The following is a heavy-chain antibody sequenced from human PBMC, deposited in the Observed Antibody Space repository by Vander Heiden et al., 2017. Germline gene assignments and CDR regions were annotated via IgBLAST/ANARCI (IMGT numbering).Heavy chain of an antibody. CDR2: ISYDGSNK. CDR1: GFTFGSYA. D-gene: IGHD3-22*01. J-gene: IGHJ3*02. CDR3: ARVDSSGYNGAFDI. Sequence: QVQLVESGGGVVQPGRSLRRSWEASGFTFGSYAMHWVRQAPGKGLEWVAVISYDGSNKYYADSVKGRFTISRDNSKNTLYLQMNSLRAEDTAVYYCARVDSSGYNGAFDIWGQGTMVTVSS. V-gene: IGHV3-30-3*01.